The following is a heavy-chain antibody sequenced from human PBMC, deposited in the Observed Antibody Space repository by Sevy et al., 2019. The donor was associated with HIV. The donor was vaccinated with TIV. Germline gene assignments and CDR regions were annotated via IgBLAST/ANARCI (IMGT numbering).Heavy chain of an antibody. V-gene: IGHV3-48*01. CDR2: ISSSSDSSRTL. J-gene: IGHJ4*01. D-gene: IGHD6-19*01. CDR3: AMPDLSGWYFDF. Sequence: GGSLRLSCVASGFTFSSYSMNWVRQAPGKGLEWVSYISSSSDSSRTLYYADSVKGRFSISRDNAKNSVHLQMTSLRVEYTSVYYGAMPDLSGWYFDFWGHGTLVTVSS. CDR1: GFTFSSYS.